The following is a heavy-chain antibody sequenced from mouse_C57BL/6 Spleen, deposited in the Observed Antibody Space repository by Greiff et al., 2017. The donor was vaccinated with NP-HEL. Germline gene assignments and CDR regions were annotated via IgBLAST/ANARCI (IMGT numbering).Heavy chain of an antibody. CDR1: GYTITSYG. D-gene: IGHD1-1*01. J-gene: IGHJ1*03. V-gene: IGHV1-81*01. Sequence: QVQLQQSGAELARPGASVKLSCKASGYTITSYGISWVKQRTGQGLEWIGEIYPSGNTYYNEKFKGKATLTADKSSSTAYMELRSLTSEDSAVYFCARYTTDWYFDVWGTGTTVTVSS. CDR3: ARYTTDWYFDV. CDR2: IYPSGNT.